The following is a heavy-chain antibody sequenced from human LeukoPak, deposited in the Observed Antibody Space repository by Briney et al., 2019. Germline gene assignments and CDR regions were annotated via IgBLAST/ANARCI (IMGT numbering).Heavy chain of an antibody. J-gene: IGHJ6*03. V-gene: IGHV3-23*01. Sequence: GGSLRLSCAASGFTFSSYATSWVRQAPGKGLEWVSAISGSGGSTYYADSVKGRFTISRDNSKNTLYLQMNSLRAEDTAAYYCARALDYGGNARYYYYYYMDVWGKGTTVTVSS. D-gene: IGHD4-23*01. CDR2: ISGSGGST. CDR3: ARALDYGGNARYYYYYYMDV. CDR1: GFTFSSYA.